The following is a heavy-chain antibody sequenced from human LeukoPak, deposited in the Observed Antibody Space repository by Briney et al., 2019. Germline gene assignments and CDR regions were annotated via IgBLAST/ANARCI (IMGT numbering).Heavy chain of an antibody. CDR3: ATNPWGSGSLLH. V-gene: IGHV4-59*01. D-gene: IGHD3-10*01. Sequence: PSETLSLTCTVSGGSISSYYCSWIRQPPGQGLEWVGFVHYSGSTNYNPSLKSRVTISLDTSKNHFSLELTSVTAADTALYYCATNPWGSGSLLHWGQGTPVTVSS. CDR2: VHYSGST. CDR1: GGSISSYY. J-gene: IGHJ4*02.